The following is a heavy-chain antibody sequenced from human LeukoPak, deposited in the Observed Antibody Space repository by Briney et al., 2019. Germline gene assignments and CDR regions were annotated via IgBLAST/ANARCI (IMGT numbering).Heavy chain of an antibody. CDR3: GGSGSYYVEGFDY. D-gene: IGHD3-10*01. CDR1: GFTFSSYA. J-gene: IGHJ4*02. Sequence: GGSLRLSCAASGFTFSSYAMSWVRQAPGKGLEWVSAISGSGGSTYYADSVKGRFTISRDNSKNTLYLQMNSLRAEDTAVYYCGGSGSYYVEGFDYWGQGTLVTVSS. CDR2: ISGSGGST. V-gene: IGHV3-23*01.